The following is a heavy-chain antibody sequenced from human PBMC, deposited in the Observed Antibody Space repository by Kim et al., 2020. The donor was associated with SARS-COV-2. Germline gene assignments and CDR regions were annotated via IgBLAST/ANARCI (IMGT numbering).Heavy chain of an antibody. J-gene: IGHJ3*02. CDR1: GGSISSGGYY. V-gene: IGHV4-31*03. CDR3: ARNEVTYYYDSSGFKSWTGAFDI. D-gene: IGHD3-22*01. CDR2: IYYSGST. Sequence: SETLSLTCTVSGGSISSGGYYWSWIRQHPGKGLEWIGYIYYSGSTYYNPSLKSRVTISVDTSKNQFSLKLSSVTAADTAVYYCARNEVTYYYDSSGFKSWTGAFDIWGQGTMVTVSS.